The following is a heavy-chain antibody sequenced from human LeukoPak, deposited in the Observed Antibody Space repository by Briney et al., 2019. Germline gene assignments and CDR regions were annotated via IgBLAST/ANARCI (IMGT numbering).Heavy chain of an antibody. J-gene: IGHJ3*02. CDR1: GFTLGTYA. CDR3: ARDQFDGDAFDI. V-gene: IGHV3-30*04. D-gene: IGHD5-24*01. CDR2: ISDDGSKK. Sequence: PGGSLRLSCAVSGFTLGTYAIHWVRQAPGKGLEWVALISDDGSKKYFADSVQGRFSLSRDTSKNTLYLQMNSLRAEDTAVYYCARDQFDGDAFDIWGQGTMVTVSS.